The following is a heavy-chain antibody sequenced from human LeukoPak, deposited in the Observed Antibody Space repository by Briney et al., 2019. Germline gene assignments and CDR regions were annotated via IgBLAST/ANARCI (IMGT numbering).Heavy chain of an antibody. Sequence: PSETLSLTCTVSGGSISSYYWSWIRQPAGKGLEWIGRIYTSGSTNYNPSLKSRVTMSVDTSKNQFSLKLSSVTAADTAVYYCARETVWFGSDYYYYGMDVWGQGTTVTVSS. CDR3: ARETVWFGSDYYYYGMDV. V-gene: IGHV4-4*07. J-gene: IGHJ6*02. D-gene: IGHD3-10*01. CDR2: IYTSGST. CDR1: GGSISSYY.